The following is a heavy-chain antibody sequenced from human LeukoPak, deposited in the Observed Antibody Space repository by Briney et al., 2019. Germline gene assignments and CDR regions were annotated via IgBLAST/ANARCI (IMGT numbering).Heavy chain of an antibody. CDR1: GGFICSGDYY. J-gene: IGHJ2*01. CDR3: AREYLAVAGNWYFDL. D-gene: IGHD6-19*01. CDR2: IYYSGST. V-gene: IGHV4-30-4*01. Sequence: SETLSLTCTVSGGFICSGDYYWSWIRQPPGKGLEWIGYIYYSGSTYYNPSLKSRVTISVDTSKNQFSLKLSSVTAADTAVYYCAREYLAVAGNWYFDLWGRGTLVTVSS.